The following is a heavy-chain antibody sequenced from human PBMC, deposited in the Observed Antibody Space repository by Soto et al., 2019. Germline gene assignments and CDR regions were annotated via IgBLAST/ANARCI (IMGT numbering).Heavy chain of an antibody. V-gene: IGHV1-18*01. J-gene: IGHJ4*02. Sequence: ASVKVSCKASGYTFTTDGISWVRQAPGQGLEWMGWITAYNGNTNYARKLQDRVTMTTDTSTSTAYMELRSLRSDDAAVYYCARDYGSGSSSRFDYWGQGTLVTVSS. CDR3: ARDYGSGSSSRFDY. CDR1: GYTFTTDG. CDR2: ITAYNGNT. D-gene: IGHD3-10*01.